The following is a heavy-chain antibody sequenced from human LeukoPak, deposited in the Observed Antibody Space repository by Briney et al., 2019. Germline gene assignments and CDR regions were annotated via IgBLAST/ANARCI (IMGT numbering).Heavy chain of an antibody. J-gene: IGHJ4*02. CDR2: MYYSGST. Sequence: SETLSLTCTVPGGSISRSSYYSGWIRQPPGKGLEWIGSMYYSGSTYYNPFLKSRVTLSVDTSKTQFSLKLSSVTAADTAVYFCARHPVYYDSSGPKDYWGQGTLVTVSS. D-gene: IGHD3-22*01. CDR3: ARHPVYYDSSGPKDY. V-gene: IGHV4-39*01. CDR1: GGSISRSSYY.